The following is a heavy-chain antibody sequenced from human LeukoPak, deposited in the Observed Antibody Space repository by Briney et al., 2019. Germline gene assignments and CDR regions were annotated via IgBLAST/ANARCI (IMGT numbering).Heavy chain of an antibody. D-gene: IGHD3-22*01. Sequence: GGSLGLSCAASGFTFDDYTMHWVRQAPGKGLEWVSLISWDGGSTYYADSVKGRFTISRDNSKNSLYLQMNSLRTEDTALYYCAKGRPFHYYDSSGYLDYWGQGTLVTVSS. V-gene: IGHV3-43*01. CDR3: AKGRPFHYYDSSGYLDY. J-gene: IGHJ4*02. CDR2: ISWDGGST. CDR1: GFTFDDYT.